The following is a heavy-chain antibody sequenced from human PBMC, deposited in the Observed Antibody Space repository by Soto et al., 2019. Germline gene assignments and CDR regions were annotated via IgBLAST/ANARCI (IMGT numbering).Heavy chain of an antibody. CDR1: GFSLSTSGVG. D-gene: IGHD4-4*01. J-gene: IGHJ4*02. CDR2: IYLNDDK. CDR3: ARRPRYSNYVDY. Sequence: QITLKESGPTLVKPTQTLTLTCTFSGFSLSTSGVGVGWIRQPPGKALEWLALIYLNDDKRYSPSLKSRLTIAKDTSKNQVVLTMTNMDPVDTATYFCARRPRYSNYVDYWGQGTLVTVSS. V-gene: IGHV2-5*01.